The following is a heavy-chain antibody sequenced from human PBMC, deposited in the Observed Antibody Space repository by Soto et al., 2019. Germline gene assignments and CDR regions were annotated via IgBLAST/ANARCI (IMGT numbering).Heavy chain of an antibody. V-gene: IGHV3-30-3*01. D-gene: IGHD3-22*01. Sequence: QVQVVESGGGVVQPGRSLRLSCAASGFTFSGYSMHWVRQAPGKGLEWVAVISYDGSNEYYADSVKGRFTISRDNPKNTLSLQMNSLTAEDTAMYYCVRGQYYPESSDVDHWGQGTLVTVSS. CDR2: ISYDGSNE. J-gene: IGHJ4*02. CDR3: VRGQYYPESSDVDH. CDR1: GFTFSGYS.